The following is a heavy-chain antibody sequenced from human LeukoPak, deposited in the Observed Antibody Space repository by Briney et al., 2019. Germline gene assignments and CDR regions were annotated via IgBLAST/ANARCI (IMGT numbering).Heavy chain of an antibody. V-gene: IGHV4-59*01. CDR1: GGSISSYY. Sequence: SETLSLTCTVSGGSISSYYWSWIRQPPGKGLEWIGYIYSSGSTNYNPSLKSRITISVDTSRNQFSLKLSSVTAADTAVYYCARFAYCGGHCWYYFDYWGQGSLVTVSS. CDR3: ARFAYCGGHCWYYFDY. J-gene: IGHJ4*02. CDR2: IYSSGST. D-gene: IGHD2-21*02.